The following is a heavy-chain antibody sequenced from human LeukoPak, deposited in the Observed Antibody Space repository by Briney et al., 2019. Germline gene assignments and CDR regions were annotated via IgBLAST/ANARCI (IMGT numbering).Heavy chain of an antibody. J-gene: IGHJ4*02. Sequence: GGSLRLSRAASGFTFSSYAMSWVRQAPGEGLEWVSAISGSGGSTYYADSVKGRFTIPRDNSKNTLYLQMNSRRAEDTAVYYCAKGHRYCSGGSCYSGVDYWGQGTLVTVSS. CDR2: ISGSGGST. V-gene: IGHV3-23*01. D-gene: IGHD2-15*01. CDR3: AKGHRYCSGGSCYSGVDY. CDR1: GFTFSSYA.